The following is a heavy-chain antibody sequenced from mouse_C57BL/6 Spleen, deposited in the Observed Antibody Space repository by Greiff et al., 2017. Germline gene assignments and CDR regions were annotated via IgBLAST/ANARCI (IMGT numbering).Heavy chain of an antibody. J-gene: IGHJ2*01. CDR1: GYTFTSYW. Sequence: QVQLQQPGAELVMPGASVKLSCKASGYTFTSYWMHWVKQRPGQGLEWIGEIDPSDSYPNYNQKFKGKSTLTVDKSSSTAYMQLSSLTSEDSAVYYCARYDDYDGFDYWGQGTTLTVSS. V-gene: IGHV1-69*01. CDR2: IDPSDSYP. D-gene: IGHD2-4*01. CDR3: ARYDDYDGFDY.